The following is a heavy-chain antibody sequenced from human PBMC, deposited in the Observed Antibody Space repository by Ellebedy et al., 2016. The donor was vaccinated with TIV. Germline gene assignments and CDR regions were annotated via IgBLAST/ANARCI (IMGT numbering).Heavy chain of an antibody. V-gene: IGHV3-15*01. CDR1: GFLFPNAC. CDR3: TTQQRPNFIPSDS. D-gene: IGHD1-1*01. CDR2: SKSNVDCATT. J-gene: IGHJ4*02. Sequence: GESLKIPCATSGFLFPNACMNCVRQGPGNGPEWVGGSKSNVDCATTDYAAPVKGRFTISRDDSKNTLYLQMNSLNTEDTAVYYCTTQQRPNFIPSDSWGQGTLVTVSS.